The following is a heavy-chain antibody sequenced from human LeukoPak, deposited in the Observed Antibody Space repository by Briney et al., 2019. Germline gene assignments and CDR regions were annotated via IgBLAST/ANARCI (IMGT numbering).Heavy chain of an antibody. CDR1: GFTFSSYD. CDR3: AREATTSDYYYGMDV. CDR2: IGTAGDT. J-gene: IGHJ6*02. V-gene: IGHV3-13*01. D-gene: IGHD1-26*01. Sequence: PGGSLRLSCAASGFTFSSYDMHWVRQATGKGLEWVSAIGTAGDTYYPGSVKGRFTISRDNAKNSLYLQMNSLRAEDTAVYYCAREATTSDYYYGMDVWGQGTTVTVSS.